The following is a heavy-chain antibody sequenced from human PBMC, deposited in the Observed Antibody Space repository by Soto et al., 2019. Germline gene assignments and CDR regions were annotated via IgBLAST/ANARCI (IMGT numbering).Heavy chain of an antibody. CDR2: IRDDGSNK. CDR3: GKERRGSGWFVCDY. Sequence: LRLSCAASGFTVSSYGMHWVRQAPGKELEWVAGIRDDGSNKSYADSVKGRFTSSRDNSRDTLYLQMNSLRADDTAVYYCGKERRGSGWFVCDYWGQGELVTVS. J-gene: IGHJ4*02. V-gene: IGHV3-33*06. CDR1: GFTVSSYG. D-gene: IGHD6-19*01.